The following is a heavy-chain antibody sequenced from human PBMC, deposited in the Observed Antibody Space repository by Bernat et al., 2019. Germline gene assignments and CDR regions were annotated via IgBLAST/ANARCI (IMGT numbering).Heavy chain of an antibody. CDR1: GYTFTSYA. Sequence: QVQLVQSGAEVKKPGASVKVSCKASGYTFTSYAMHWVRQAPGQRLEWMGWINAGNGNTKYSQKFQGRVTITRDTSASTAYMELSSLRSEDTAVYYCARVLRMTTSYYFDYWGQGTLVTVSS. CDR3: ARVLRMTTSYYFDY. D-gene: IGHD4-11*01. V-gene: IGHV1-3*01. CDR2: INAGNGNT. J-gene: IGHJ4*02.